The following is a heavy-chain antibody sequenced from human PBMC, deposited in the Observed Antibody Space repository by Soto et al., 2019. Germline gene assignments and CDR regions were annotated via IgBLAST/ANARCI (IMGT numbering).Heavy chain of an antibody. D-gene: IGHD2-2*02. CDR3: AREDCSSTSCYNWYFDL. CDR1: GGTFGSYA. J-gene: IGHJ2*01. V-gene: IGHV1-69*06. Sequence: GASVKVSCKASGGTFGSYAISWVRQAPGQGLEWMGGIIPIFGTANYAQKFQGRVTITADKSTSTAYMELSSLRSEDTAVYYCAREDCSSTSCYNWYFDLWGRGTLVTV. CDR2: IIPIFGTA.